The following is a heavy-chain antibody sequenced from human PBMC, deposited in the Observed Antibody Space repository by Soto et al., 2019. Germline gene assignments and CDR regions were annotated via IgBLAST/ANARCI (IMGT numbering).Heavy chain of an antibody. CDR3: ARGDMDV. CDR2: INHSGST. J-gene: IGHJ6*02. V-gene: IGHV4-34*01. Sequence: QVQLQQWGAGLLKPSETLSLTCAVYGGSFSAYYWTWIRQPPGKGLEWIGQINHSGSTNYNPSLNSRVSISVDTSKNLFSLNLSSVTAADTAVYYCARGDMDVWGQGTTVTVSS. CDR1: GGSFSAYY.